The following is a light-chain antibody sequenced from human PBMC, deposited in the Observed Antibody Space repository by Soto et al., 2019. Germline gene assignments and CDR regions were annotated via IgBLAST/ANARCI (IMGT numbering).Light chain of an antibody. CDR1: HSVSSSY. J-gene: IGKJ5*01. CDR3: HQYGSSPPIT. Sequence: EIVLTQSPGTLSLSPGERATLSCRASHSVSSSYLAWYQQKPGQAPRLLIYGASSRATGIPDRFSGSGSGTDFTLTISRLEPEDFAVYYCHQYGSSPPITFGQATRLEIK. V-gene: IGKV3-20*01. CDR2: GAS.